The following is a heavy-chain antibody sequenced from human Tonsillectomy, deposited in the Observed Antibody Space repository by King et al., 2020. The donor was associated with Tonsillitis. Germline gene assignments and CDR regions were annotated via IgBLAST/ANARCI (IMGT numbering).Heavy chain of an antibody. CDR3: AKDRGYTYDPWAFDI. V-gene: IGHV3-30*18. CDR1: GFTFSSYG. Sequence: VQLVESGGGVVQPGRSLRLSCAASGFTFSSYGMHWVRQAPGKGLEWVAIISYDGISKYYTDSVKGRFTTSRDNSKSTLYLQMNSLRAEDTAVYYCAKDRGYTYDPWAFDIWGQGTMVTVSS. D-gene: IGHD5-18*01. J-gene: IGHJ3*02. CDR2: ISYDGISK.